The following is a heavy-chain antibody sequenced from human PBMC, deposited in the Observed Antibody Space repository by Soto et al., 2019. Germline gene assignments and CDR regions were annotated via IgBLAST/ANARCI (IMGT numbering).Heavy chain of an antibody. V-gene: IGHV4-30-2*01. CDR2: IHHSGSP. D-gene: IGHD1-26*01. CDR1: GGSISSGGYS. J-gene: IGHJ6*02. CDR3: ARAWGLLPGVDPYYYYGVEF. Sequence: QLQLQESGSGLVKPSQPLSLTCAVSGGSISSGGYSRSCTRQPPGGGMEWIWYIHHSGSPSYTLSRKGRVTRSVDRSKKQCSPKPSSVTAADTAVYYCARAWGLLPGVDPYYYYGVEFWGRGTTVT.